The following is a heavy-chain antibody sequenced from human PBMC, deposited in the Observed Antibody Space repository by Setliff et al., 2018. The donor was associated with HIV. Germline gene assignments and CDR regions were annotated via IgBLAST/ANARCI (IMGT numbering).Heavy chain of an antibody. Sequence: SETLSLTCAVDGGSFSGYYWSWIRQHPGKGLEWIGYIHSSGSTIYNPSLKSRITISLDTSKEQFSLELSSATAADTAVYYCATLDHSGGNFLAYWGQGSLVTV. CDR3: ATLDHSGGNFLAY. V-gene: IGHV4-4*09. D-gene: IGHD2-21*02. CDR2: IHSSGST. CDR1: GGSFSGYY. J-gene: IGHJ4*02.